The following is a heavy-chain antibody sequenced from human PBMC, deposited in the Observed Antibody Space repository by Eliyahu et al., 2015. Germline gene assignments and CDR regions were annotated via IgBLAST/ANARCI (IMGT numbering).Heavy chain of an antibody. CDR3: ARRRYFDL. CDR2: IYYSGST. CDR1: GGSISSSSYY. J-gene: IGHJ2*01. V-gene: IGHV4-39*01. Sequence: QLQLQESGPGLVKPSETLSXXXTVSGGSISSSSYYWGWIRQPPGKGLEWIGSIYYSGSTYYNPSLKSRVTISVDTSKNQFSLKLSSVTAADTAVYYCARRRYFDLWGRGTLVTVSS.